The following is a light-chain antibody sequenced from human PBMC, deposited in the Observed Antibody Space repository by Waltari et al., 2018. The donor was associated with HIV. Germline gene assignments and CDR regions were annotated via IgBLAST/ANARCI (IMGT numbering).Light chain of an antibody. Sequence: QSVLTQPPSASGTPGQRVTISCSGSSSNIGRNFVYWYQQLSGTAPKLLIFSNIQRPSGVPDRFSGSKSGTSASLAISGLRSEDEADYYCAAWDDSLGGVVFGGGTTLTVL. V-gene: IGLV1-47*02. J-gene: IGLJ2*01. CDR1: SSNIGRNF. CDR3: AAWDDSLGGVV. CDR2: SNI.